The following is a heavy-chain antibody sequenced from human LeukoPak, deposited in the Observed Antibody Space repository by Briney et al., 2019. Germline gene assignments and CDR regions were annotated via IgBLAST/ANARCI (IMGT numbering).Heavy chain of an antibody. J-gene: IGHJ4*02. CDR3: ARDQEGFDY. Sequence: GASVKVSCKGSGYTFTSYGISWVRQAPGQGLEWMGMIYPRDGSTSYAQKFQGRVTVTRDTSTSTVHMELSGLRSEDTAVYYCARDQEGFDYWGQGTLVTVSS. CDR2: IYPRDGST. CDR1: GYTFTSYG. V-gene: IGHV1-46*01.